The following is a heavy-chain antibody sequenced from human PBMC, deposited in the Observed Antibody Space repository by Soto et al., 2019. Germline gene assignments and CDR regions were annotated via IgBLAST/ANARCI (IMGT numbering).Heavy chain of an antibody. Sequence: SETLSLTCAVSGYLITINSGQSWGWIRQPPGKGLEWIGTFDHSGTTYYNPSLKSRVSISVDTSKNQFSLKLSSVTAADTAVYYCARDEWLVQYFQHWGQGTLVTVSS. CDR2: FDHSGTT. D-gene: IGHD6-19*01. CDR1: GYLITINSGQS. CDR3: ARDEWLVQYFQH. J-gene: IGHJ1*01. V-gene: IGHV4-38-2*02.